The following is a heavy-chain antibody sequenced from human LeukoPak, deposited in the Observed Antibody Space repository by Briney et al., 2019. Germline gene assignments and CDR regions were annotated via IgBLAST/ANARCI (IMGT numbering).Heavy chain of an antibody. J-gene: IGHJ4*02. V-gene: IGHV3-23*01. Sequence: GGSLRLSCAASGFILRHFAMNWVRQAPGKGLEWVSSIASDGDTFYAGSVKGRFTISRDISTNTLHLQMNSLRADDTAIYFCANEAHRHLDLHNWGQGTLVTVST. CDR1: GFILRHFA. CDR3: ANEAHRHLDLHN. CDR2: IASDGDT.